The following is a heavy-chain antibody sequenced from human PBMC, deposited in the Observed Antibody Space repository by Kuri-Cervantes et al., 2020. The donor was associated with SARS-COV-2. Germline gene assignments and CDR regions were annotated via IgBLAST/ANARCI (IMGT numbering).Heavy chain of an antibody. Sequence: GGSLRLSCAASGFTFSGHWIHWVRQAPGKGLEWVSAISGSGGSTYYADSVKGRFTISRDNSKNTLYLQMNSLRAEDTAVYYCAKDYDFWSGYSTFDYWGQGTLVTVSS. J-gene: IGHJ4*02. V-gene: IGHV3-23*01. CDR3: AKDYDFWSGYSTFDY. D-gene: IGHD3-3*01. CDR1: GFTFSGHW. CDR2: ISGSGGST.